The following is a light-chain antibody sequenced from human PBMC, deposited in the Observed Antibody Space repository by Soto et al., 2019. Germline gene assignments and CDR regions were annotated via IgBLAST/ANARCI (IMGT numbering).Light chain of an antibody. V-gene: IGKV3-15*01. Sequence: EIVMTQSPATLSVSPGERATLSCRASQSVSSNLAWYQHKPGQAPRLLIYGASTRATGIPGRFSGSGSGTEFTLTISSLQSEDFAVYYCQQYNNWPPFTFGPGTKVDIK. CDR2: GAS. CDR1: QSVSSN. CDR3: QQYNNWPPFT. J-gene: IGKJ3*01.